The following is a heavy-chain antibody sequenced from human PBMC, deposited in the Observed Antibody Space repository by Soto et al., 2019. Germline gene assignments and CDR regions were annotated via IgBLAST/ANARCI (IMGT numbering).Heavy chain of an antibody. J-gene: IGHJ6*02. CDR2: IYYSGST. CDR3: ARDRASAAYYYYGMDV. CDR1: GGSISSGGYY. Sequence: QVQLQESGPGLVKPSQTLSHTCTVSGGSISSGGYYWSWIRQHPGKGLEWIGYIYYSGSTYYNPYLKSRVTISVDTSKNQFSLKLSSVTAADTAVYYCARDRASAAYYYYGMDVWGQGTTVTVSS. V-gene: IGHV4-31*03. D-gene: IGHD2-15*01.